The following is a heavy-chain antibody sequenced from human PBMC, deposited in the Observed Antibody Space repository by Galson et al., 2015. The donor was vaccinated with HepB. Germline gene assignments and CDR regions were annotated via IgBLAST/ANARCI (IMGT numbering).Heavy chain of an antibody. V-gene: IGHV7-4-1*02. CDR3: VRGRSPASHF. J-gene: IGHJ4*02. Sequence: SVKVSCKASGYIFNNYSVNWVRQAPGQGLEWMGWINTNTGKPTYAQNFTGRIVFSIDTSISTAYLQISSLSAADTALYYCVRGRSPASHFWGQGTLVTVSS. CDR1: GYIFNNYS. CDR2: INTNTGKP.